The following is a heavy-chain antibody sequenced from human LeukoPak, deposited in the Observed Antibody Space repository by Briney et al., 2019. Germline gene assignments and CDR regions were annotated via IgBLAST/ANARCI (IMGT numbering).Heavy chain of an antibody. CDR2: IYSGGST. Sequence: GGSLRLSCAASGSTVSSNYMSWVRQAPGKGLEWVSVIYSGGSTYYADSVKGRFTISRDNSKNTLYLQMNSLRAEDTAVYYCAKDGYSSGWYSNYWGQGTLVTVSS. CDR1: GSTVSSNY. V-gene: IGHV3-53*01. J-gene: IGHJ4*02. CDR3: AKDGYSSGWYSNY. D-gene: IGHD6-19*01.